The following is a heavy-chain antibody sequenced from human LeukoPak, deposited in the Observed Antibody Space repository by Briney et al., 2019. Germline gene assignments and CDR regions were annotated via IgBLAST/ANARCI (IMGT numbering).Heavy chain of an antibody. J-gene: IGHJ5*02. V-gene: IGHV3-30*09. CDR1: GFTFSNAW. Sequence: GGSLRLSCAASGFTFSNAWLTWVRQAPGKGLEWVAVISDDGSKIYYGDSVEGRFAISRDNSKNTLSLQMDSLRADDTAVYYCGKGPGYSVYDNLPHHWGQGTLVTVSS. D-gene: IGHD5/OR15-5a*01. CDR3: GKGPGYSVYDNLPHH. CDR2: ISDDGSKI.